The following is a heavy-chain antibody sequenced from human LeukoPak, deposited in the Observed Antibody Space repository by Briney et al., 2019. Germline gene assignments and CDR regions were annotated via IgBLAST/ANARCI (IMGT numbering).Heavy chain of an antibody. CDR2: IKATGST. V-gene: IGHV4-61*02. J-gene: IGHJ5*01. CDR3: ARGFGYGSGDYSWFDS. CDR1: GGSIDSGGYH. Sequence: SETLSLTCSVSGGSIDSGGYHWNRIRQSPGKGLECIGRIKATGSTTYNPSLKGRVTILLDKPKNQFSLTLTSVTAADTAVYYCARGFGYGSGDYSWFDSWGQGTLVSVSS. D-gene: IGHD3-10*01.